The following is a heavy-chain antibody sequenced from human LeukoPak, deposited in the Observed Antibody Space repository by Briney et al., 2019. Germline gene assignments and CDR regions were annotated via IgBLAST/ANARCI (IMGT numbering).Heavy chain of an antibody. Sequence: SQTLSLTCTVSGGSISSGGYYWSWIRQHPGKGLEWIGYIYYSGSTYYNPSLKSRVTISVDTSKNQFSLKLSSVTAADTAVYYCASLGYDFWSGYINSWFDPWGQGTLVTVPS. CDR3: ASLGYDFWSGYINSWFDP. J-gene: IGHJ5*02. D-gene: IGHD3-3*01. V-gene: IGHV4-31*03. CDR1: GGSISSGGYY. CDR2: IYYSGST.